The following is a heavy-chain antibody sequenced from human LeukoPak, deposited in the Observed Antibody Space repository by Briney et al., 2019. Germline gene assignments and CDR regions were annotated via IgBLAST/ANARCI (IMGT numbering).Heavy chain of an antibody. CDR3: ARGSLYSNTFYYYYYYYMDV. CDR2: INHSGST. D-gene: IGHD6-13*01. J-gene: IGHJ6*03. CDR1: GRSFSGYY. Sequence: SETLSLTCAVYGRSFSGYYWSWIRQPPGKGLEWIGEINHSGSTNYDPSLKSRVTISVDTSKNQFSLKLSSVTAADTAVYYCARGSLYSNTFYYYYYYYMDVWGKGTTVTVSS. V-gene: IGHV4-34*01.